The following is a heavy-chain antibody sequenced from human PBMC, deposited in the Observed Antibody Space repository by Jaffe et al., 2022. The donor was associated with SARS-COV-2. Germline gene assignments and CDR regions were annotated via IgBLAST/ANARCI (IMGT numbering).Heavy chain of an antibody. V-gene: IGHV3-30*18. CDR3: AKDTSLPGDCSGGSCYGGPLDY. D-gene: IGHD2-15*01. Sequence: QVQLVESGGGVVQPGRSLRLSCAASGFTFSSYGMHWVRQAPGKGLEWVAVISYDGSNKYYADSVKGRFTISRDNSKNTLYLQMNSLRAEDTAVYYCAKDTSLPGDCSGGSCYGGPLDYWGQGTLVTVSS. J-gene: IGHJ4*02. CDR2: ISYDGSNK. CDR1: GFTFSSYG.